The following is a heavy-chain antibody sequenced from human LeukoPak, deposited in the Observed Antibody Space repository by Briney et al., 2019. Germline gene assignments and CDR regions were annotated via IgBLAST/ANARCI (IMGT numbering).Heavy chain of an antibody. Sequence: GGSLRLSCAASGFTVSTNYMSWVRQAPGKGLEWVSAISGGGSSYYAESVKGRFTISRDNSQNPLYLQMNSLRVEDTAVYYCARDTYYYGSGSYPDNYWGQGTLVTVSS. CDR1: GFTVSTNY. CDR3: ARDTYYYGSGSYPDNY. CDR2: ISGGGSS. V-gene: IGHV3-66*01. D-gene: IGHD3-10*01. J-gene: IGHJ4*02.